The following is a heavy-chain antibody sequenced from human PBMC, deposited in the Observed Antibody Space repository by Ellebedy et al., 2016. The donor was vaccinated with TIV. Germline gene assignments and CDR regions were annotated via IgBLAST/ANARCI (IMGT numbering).Heavy chain of an antibody. J-gene: IGHJ4*02. V-gene: IGHV3-7*03. CDR2: INQNGSKI. Sequence: GGSLRLXXAGSGFTFTNYWMNWVRQAPGKGLEWVANINQNGSKIYYVDSVKGRFTISRDNAKNSVSLQMNSLRVEDTAIYYCARDLRIVGGNPFQDYFDYWGQGTLVTVSS. CDR1: GFTFTNYW. D-gene: IGHD4-23*01. CDR3: ARDLRIVGGNPFQDYFDY.